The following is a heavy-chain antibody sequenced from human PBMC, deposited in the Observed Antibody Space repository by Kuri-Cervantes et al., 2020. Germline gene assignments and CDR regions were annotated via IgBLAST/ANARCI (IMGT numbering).Heavy chain of an antibody. D-gene: IGHD5-24*01. CDR2: ISAYNGNT. CDR3: ARVGDGYNYVHYYYYGMDV. J-gene: IGHJ6*02. Sequence: ASVKVSCKASGYTFTSYGISWVRQAPGQGLEWMGWISAYNGNTNYARKLQGRVTMTTDTSTSTAYMELRSLRSDDTAVYYCARVGDGYNYVHYYYYGMDVWGQGTTVTVSS. CDR1: GYTFTSYG. V-gene: IGHV1-18*01.